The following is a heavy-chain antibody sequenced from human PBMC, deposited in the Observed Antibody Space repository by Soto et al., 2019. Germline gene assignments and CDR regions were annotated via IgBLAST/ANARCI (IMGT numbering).Heavy chain of an antibody. Sequence: PSEALSLTWSVSGGSVNNNNYYWCWIRQPPGTGPEWIRYVYHSGSTSCNPSPKSRVTRSLDTCKNQFSLRLSSVSAVGTDVYYCGRDRGYSTSWRVYYFESWGQGTLVTVSS. D-gene: IGHD6-13*01. CDR2: VYHSGST. J-gene: IGHJ4*02. CDR3: GRDRGYSTSWRVYYFES. V-gene: IGHV4-61*01. CDR1: GGSVNNNNYY.